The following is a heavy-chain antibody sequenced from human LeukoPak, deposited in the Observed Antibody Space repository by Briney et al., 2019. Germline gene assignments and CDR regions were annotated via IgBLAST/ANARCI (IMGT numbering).Heavy chain of an antibody. CDR3: ARSPLSSIAALRGAFDI. D-gene: IGHD6-6*01. V-gene: IGHV4-59*01. Sequence: PSETLSLTCTVSGGSISSYYWSWIRQPPGKGLEWIGYIYYSGSTNYNPSLKSRVTISVDTSKNQFSLKLSSVTAADTAVYYCARSPLSSIAALRGAFDIWGQGTMVTVSS. J-gene: IGHJ3*02. CDR2: IYYSGST. CDR1: GGSISSYY.